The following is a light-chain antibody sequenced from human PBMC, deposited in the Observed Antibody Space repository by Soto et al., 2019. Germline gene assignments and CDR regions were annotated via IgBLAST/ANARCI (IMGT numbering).Light chain of an antibody. CDR2: GAS. V-gene: IGKV1-33*01. CDR1: QDISSY. CDR3: QQYGNLPRLT. Sequence: DIQMTQSPSSLSASVGDRVTITCQASQDISSYLNWYQQKPGKAPKLLIYGASNLETGVPPRFSGSGSGTDFTFTISSLQPEDIATYYCQQYGNLPRLTFGGGTKVEIK. J-gene: IGKJ4*01.